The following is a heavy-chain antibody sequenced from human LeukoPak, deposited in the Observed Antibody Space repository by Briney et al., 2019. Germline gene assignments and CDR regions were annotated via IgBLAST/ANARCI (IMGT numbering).Heavy chain of an antibody. J-gene: IGHJ6*02. CDR3: ARDSESGYDYYYYGMDV. CDR1: GGPISSSSYY. Sequence: PSETLSLTCTVSGGPISSSSYYWGWIRQPPGKGLEWIGSIYYSGSTYYNPSLKSRVTISVDTSKNQFSLKLSSVTAADTAVYYCARDSESGYDYYYYGMDVWGQGTTVTVSS. CDR2: IYYSGST. V-gene: IGHV4-39*07. D-gene: IGHD5-12*01.